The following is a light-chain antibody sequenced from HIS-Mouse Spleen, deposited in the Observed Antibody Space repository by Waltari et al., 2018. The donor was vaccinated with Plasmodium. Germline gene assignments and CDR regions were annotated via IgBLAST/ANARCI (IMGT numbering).Light chain of an antibody. J-gene: IGKJ3*01. CDR3: QQYNNWSFT. V-gene: IGKV3-15*01. Sequence: EIVMTQSPATLSVSPGERANLSCRASQSVSSNLAWYQQKPGQAPRLLFYGASTRATGIPARFSGIGSGTEFTLTISRLQSEDFAVYYCQQYNNWSFTFGPGTKVDIK. CDR2: GAS. CDR1: QSVSSN.